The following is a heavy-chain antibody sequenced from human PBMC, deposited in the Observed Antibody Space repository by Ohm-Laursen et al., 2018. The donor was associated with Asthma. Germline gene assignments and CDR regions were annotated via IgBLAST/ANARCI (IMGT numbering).Heavy chain of an antibody. CDR1: GFTFGDYA. V-gene: IGHV3-9*01. CDR2: ITWNSGSI. CDR3: AKDRDIVASPFDY. D-gene: IGHD5-12*01. Sequence: SLRLSCAASGFTFGDYAMHWVRQAPGKGLDWVSAITWNSGSIAYADSVKGRFTLSRDNSKNTLYLEMNSLRAEDTALYYCAKDRDIVASPFDYWGQGTLVTVSS. J-gene: IGHJ4*02.